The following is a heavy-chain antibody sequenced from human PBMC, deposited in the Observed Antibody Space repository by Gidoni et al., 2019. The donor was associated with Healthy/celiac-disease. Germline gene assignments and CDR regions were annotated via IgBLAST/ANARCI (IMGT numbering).Heavy chain of an antibody. CDR2: IYHSGST. V-gene: IGHV4-38-2*01. CDR1: GYSISSGYY. CDR3: ARRLIRDWYFDL. D-gene: IGHD2-8*01. J-gene: IGHJ2*01. Sequence: QVQLQESGPGLVKPSETLSLTCAVSGYSISSGYYWGWIRQPQGKGLEWIGSIYHSGSTYYNPYLKSRVTISVDTSKNQCSMKLSSVTAADTAVYYCARRLIRDWYFDLWGRGTLVTVSS.